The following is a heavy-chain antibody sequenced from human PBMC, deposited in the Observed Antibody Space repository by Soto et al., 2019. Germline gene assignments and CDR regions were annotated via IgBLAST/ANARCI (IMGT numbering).Heavy chain of an antibody. J-gene: IGHJ6*02. D-gene: IGHD3-9*01. Sequence: SETLSLTCAVSGYSISSGHSWGWIRQPPGKGLEWIGSIFHTGSTYYNPSLKRRVTLSVDTSKNQFSLKLSSVTAADSAVFFFATPPRLDCMDVWGQGTTANVSS. CDR3: ATPPRLDCMDV. CDR1: GYSISSGHS. V-gene: IGHV4-38-2*01. CDR2: IFHTGST.